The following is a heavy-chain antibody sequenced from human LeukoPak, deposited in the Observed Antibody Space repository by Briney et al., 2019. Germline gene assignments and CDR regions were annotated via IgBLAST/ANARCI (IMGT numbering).Heavy chain of an antibody. CDR3: ARGYCSGGSCYFGYYYYGMDV. CDR1: GYAFTSYD. Sequence: ASVKVSCKASGYAFTSYDINWVQQATGQGLEWMGWMNPNSGNTGYAQKFQGRVTMTRNTSISTAYMELSSLRSEDTAVYYCARGYCSGGSCYFGYYYYGMDVWGQGTTVTVSS. V-gene: IGHV1-8*01. J-gene: IGHJ6*02. CDR2: MNPNSGNT. D-gene: IGHD2-15*01.